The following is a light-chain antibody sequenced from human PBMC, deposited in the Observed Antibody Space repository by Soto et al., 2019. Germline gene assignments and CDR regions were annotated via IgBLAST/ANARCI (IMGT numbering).Light chain of an antibody. Sequence: EIVLTQSPATLSLSPGERATLSCGASQSVNSSCLAWYQQKLGLAPRLLIYDTSNRATGIPVRFSASGSGTDFTLTIRRLEPEDLAVYYCQQYATSPYTFGQGTKLEIK. CDR1: QSVNSSC. CDR2: DTS. V-gene: IGKV3D-20*01. J-gene: IGKJ2*01. CDR3: QQYATSPYT.